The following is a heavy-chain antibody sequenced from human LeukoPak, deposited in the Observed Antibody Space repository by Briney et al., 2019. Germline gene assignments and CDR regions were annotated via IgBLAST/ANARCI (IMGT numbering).Heavy chain of an antibody. CDR2: ISAYNGNT. CDR1: GYTFTSYG. J-gene: IGHJ6*02. D-gene: IGHD3-9*01. CDR3: ASLRYDILTGYYYGMDV. Sequence: GASVKVSCKASGYTFTSYGISWVRQAPGQGLEWEGWISAYNGNTNYAQKLQGRVTMTTDTSTSTAYMELRSLRSDDTAVYYCASLRYDILTGYYYGMDVWGQGTTVTVSS. V-gene: IGHV1-18*01.